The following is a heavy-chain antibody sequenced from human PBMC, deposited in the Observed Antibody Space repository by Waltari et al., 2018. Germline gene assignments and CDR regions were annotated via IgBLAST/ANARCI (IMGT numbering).Heavy chain of an antibody. CDR2: INHSGST. CDR1: GGSFRGYY. J-gene: IGHJ6*03. CDR3: ARGPRRRFRELGYYMDV. V-gene: IGHV4-34*01. D-gene: IGHD3-10*01. Sequence: QVQLQQWGAGLLKPSETLSLTCAVYGGSFRGYYWSWIRQPPGKGLEWIGEINHSGSTNYNPSLKSRVTISVDTSKNQFSLKLSSVTAADTAVYYCARGPRRRFRELGYYMDVWGKGTTVTVSS.